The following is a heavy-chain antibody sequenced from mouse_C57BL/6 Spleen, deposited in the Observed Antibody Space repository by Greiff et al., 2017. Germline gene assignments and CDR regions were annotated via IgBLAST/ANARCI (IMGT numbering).Heavy chain of an antibody. CDR3: ARSGLYDYDVRWYFDV. D-gene: IGHD2-4*01. CDR1: GYTFTSYW. V-gene: IGHV1-64*01. J-gene: IGHJ1*03. Sequence: QVQLQQPGAELVKPGASVKLSCKASGYTFTSYWMHWVKQRPGQGLEWIGMIHPNSGSTNYNEKFKSKATLTVDKSSSTAYMQLSSLTSEDSAVYYGARSGLYDYDVRWYFDVWGTGTTVTVSS. CDR2: IHPNSGST.